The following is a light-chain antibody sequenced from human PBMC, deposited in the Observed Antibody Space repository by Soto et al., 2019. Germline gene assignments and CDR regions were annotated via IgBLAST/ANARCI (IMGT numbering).Light chain of an antibody. J-gene: IGLJ2*01. CDR1: SSDVGAYNY. V-gene: IGLV2-14*01. CDR3: SSYTTSSTLI. CDR2: DVS. Sequence: QSALTQPASVSGSPGQSITISCTGTSSDVGAYNYVSWYQQHPGKAPKLMIYDVSSRPSGVSDRFSGSKSGNTASLTISGLQAEDEADYYCSSYTTSSTLIFGGGTKLTAL.